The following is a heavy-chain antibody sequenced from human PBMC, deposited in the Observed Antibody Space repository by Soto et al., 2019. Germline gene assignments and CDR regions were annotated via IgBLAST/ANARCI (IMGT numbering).Heavy chain of an antibody. D-gene: IGHD3-10*01. V-gene: IGHV3-23*01. CDR3: AKARFFMVRGVIIDY. CDR1: GLTFSSYA. Sequence: GGSLRLSCAASGLTFSSYAMSWVRQAPGKGLEWVSAISGSGGSTYYADSVKGRFTISRDNSKNTLYLQMNSLRAEDTAVYYCAKARFFMVRGVIIDYWGQGTLVTVSS. J-gene: IGHJ4*02. CDR2: ISGSGGST.